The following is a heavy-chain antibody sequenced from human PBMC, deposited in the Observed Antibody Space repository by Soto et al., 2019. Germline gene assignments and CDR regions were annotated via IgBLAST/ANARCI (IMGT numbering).Heavy chain of an antibody. Sequence: SVKGSCKASGGTFSIYSISWVRQAPGQGLEWMGGIIPIFGTANYAQKFQGRVTITADESTSTAYMELSSLRSEDTAVYYCARVLRPVAAGPYYYYVMDVWGQGTTVSVSS. V-gene: IGHV1-69*13. J-gene: IGHJ6*02. CDR1: GGTFSIYS. D-gene: IGHD2-15*01. CDR2: IIPIFGTA. CDR3: ARVLRPVAAGPYYYYVMDV.